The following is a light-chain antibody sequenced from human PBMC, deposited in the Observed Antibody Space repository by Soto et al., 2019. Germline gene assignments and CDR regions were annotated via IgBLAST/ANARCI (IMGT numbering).Light chain of an antibody. Sequence: EIVWTQSPGTLSLSPGARATLSCRASQSVSSSYLAWYQQKPGQSPRLLIYGASTRATGIPDRFNGSGSGTDFTLKINSLDAEDFAVYYCQQHGSSPPASWRLGKGTKVQI. J-gene: IGKJ1*01. CDR2: GAS. CDR1: QSVSSSY. V-gene: IGKV3-20*01. CDR3: QQHGSSPPASWR.